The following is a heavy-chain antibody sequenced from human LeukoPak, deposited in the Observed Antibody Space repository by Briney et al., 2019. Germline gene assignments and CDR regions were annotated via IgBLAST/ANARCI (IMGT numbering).Heavy chain of an antibody. V-gene: IGHV4-31*03. J-gene: IGHJ4*02. CDR3: ARDNSGVFDY. D-gene: IGHD3-10*01. CDR2: IYYTGTT. Sequence: SETLSLTCTVAGGFISSGGYYWSWIRQFPGESLEWIGYIYYTGTTYYNPSLKTRVTLSVDTSKNQLSLRLSSVTAADAAVYYCARDNSGVFDYWGQGTLVTVSS. CDR1: GGFISSGGYY.